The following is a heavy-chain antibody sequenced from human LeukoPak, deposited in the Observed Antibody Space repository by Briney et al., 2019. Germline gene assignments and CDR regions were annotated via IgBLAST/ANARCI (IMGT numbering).Heavy chain of an antibody. CDR1: GFTFSSYS. J-gene: IGHJ4*02. CDR2: ISSSSSTI. D-gene: IGHD3-22*01. Sequence: PGGSLRLSCAPSGFTFSSYSMTWVRQAPGKGLEWVSYISSSSSTIYYADSAKGRFTISRDNAKNSLYLQMNSLRAEDTAVYYCARDRAARNDYYDSSGYYFWGQGTLVTVSS. V-gene: IGHV3-48*01. CDR3: ARDRAARNDYYDSSGYYF.